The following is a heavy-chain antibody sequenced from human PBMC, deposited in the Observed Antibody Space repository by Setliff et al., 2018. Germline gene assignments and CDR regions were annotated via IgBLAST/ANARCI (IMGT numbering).Heavy chain of an antibody. J-gene: IGHJ4*02. CDR3: TTVGYDSRTTPIDY. Sequence: GGSLRLSCAAPELIFSHTWMNWVRQAPGKGLEWVGRIKGQTDGGTTDYAAPVKGRFSISRDDSKNTVYLQMNSLKTEDTAVYYCTTVGYDSRTTPIDYWGQGTLVTVSS. D-gene: IGHD3-22*01. CDR1: ELIFSHTW. CDR2: IKGQTDGGTT. V-gene: IGHV3-15*01.